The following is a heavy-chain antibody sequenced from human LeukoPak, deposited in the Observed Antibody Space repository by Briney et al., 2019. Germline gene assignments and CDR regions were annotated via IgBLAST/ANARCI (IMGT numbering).Heavy chain of an antibody. CDR2: IISIFGTA. CDR3: ARPVTTGGGAFDY. J-gene: IGHJ4*02. CDR1: GGTFSSYA. V-gene: IGHV1-69*06. Sequence: ASVKVSCKASGGTFSSYAISWVRQAPGQGLEWMGGIISIFGTANYAQKFQGRVTVTADKSTSTAYMELSSLRSEDTAVYYCARPVTTGGGAFDYWGQGTLVTVSS. D-gene: IGHD4-17*01.